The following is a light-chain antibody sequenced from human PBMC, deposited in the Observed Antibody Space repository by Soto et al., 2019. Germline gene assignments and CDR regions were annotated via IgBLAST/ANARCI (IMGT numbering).Light chain of an antibody. CDR1: QTVNGNS. V-gene: IGKV3-20*01. CDR3: QQCGSLPGT. Sequence: ETVLTQSPGTLSLSPGERATLSCRASQTVNGNSLGWHQQKPGQAPRLLIYDTSSRATGIPDRFSGSGSGTDFTLTISRLEPEDFAVYYCQQCGSLPGTFGQGTRVDIK. J-gene: IGKJ1*01. CDR2: DTS.